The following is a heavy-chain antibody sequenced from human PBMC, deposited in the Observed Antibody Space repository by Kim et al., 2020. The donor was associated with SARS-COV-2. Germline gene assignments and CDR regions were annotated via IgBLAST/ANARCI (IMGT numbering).Heavy chain of an antibody. CDR3: ARGDYGSGTHFDY. Sequence: ETLSLTCTVSGGSITRYYWGWIRQPPGKGLEWIGYIYYSGSTNYNPSLKSRVTISVDTSKNQFSLKLSSLTAADTAVYYCARGDYGSGTHFDYWGQGTLVTVSS. V-gene: IGHV4-59*01. CDR2: IYYSGST. J-gene: IGHJ4*02. D-gene: IGHD3-10*01. CDR1: GGSITRYY.